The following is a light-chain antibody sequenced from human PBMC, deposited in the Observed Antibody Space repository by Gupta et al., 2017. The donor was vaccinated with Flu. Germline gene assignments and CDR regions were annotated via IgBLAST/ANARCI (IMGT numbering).Light chain of an antibody. J-gene: IGLJ3*02. CDR3: AAWDDSLSSLV. Sequence: QSVLTQPPSASGTPGQRVTISCSGSSSNIGKNFVYWYQQLPGTAPKLLIYRSDQRPSGVPDRFSGSKSGTSASLGITGLRSGDEADYYWAAWDDSLSSLVFGGGTKLTVL. V-gene: IGLV1-47*01. CDR1: SSNIGKNF. CDR2: RSD.